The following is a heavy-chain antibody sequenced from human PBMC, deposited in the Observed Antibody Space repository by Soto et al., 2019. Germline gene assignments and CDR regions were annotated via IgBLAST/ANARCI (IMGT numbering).Heavy chain of an antibody. D-gene: IGHD3-22*01. V-gene: IGHV4-30-4*01. CDR2: IYYSGST. CDR3: AGGLTYDSSGYYDLVYYYYYGMDV. CDR1: GGSISSGDYY. Sequence: QVQLQESGPGLVKPSQTLSLTCTVSGGSISSGDYYWSWIRQPPGKGLEWIGYIYYSGSTYYNPSLKSRVTLSVDTSKIQFSLKLSSVTAADTAVYYCAGGLTYDSSGYYDLVYYYYYGMDVWGQGTTVTVSS. J-gene: IGHJ6*02.